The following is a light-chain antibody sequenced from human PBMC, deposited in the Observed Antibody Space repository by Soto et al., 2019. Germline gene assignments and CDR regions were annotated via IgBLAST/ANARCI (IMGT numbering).Light chain of an antibody. CDR1: ESVSGN. Sequence: EIVMTQSPATLSVSPGERATLSCRASESVSGNLAWYQQKPGQAPRLLIYGASTRATGIPARFSGSGSGTEFTLTISSLQSEDFAVDYCQQYNKWPPITFGQGTRLEIK. J-gene: IGKJ5*01. V-gene: IGKV3-15*01. CDR2: GAS. CDR3: QQYNKWPPIT.